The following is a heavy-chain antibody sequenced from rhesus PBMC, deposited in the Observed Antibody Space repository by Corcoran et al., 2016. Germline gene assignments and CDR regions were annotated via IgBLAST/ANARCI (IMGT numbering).Heavy chain of an antibody. J-gene: IGHJ5-2*01. V-gene: IGHV1-200*01. CDR3: AGGGSFDV. Sequence: QVQLVQSGAEVKKPGASVKLSCKASGYTFTSYSINWVRQAPGQGLEWKVRTPPSSVNTGSAHRFQGRFTMTSDTATSRASVELGGLRSDDTAAYYCAGGGSFDVWGPGVLVTVSS. CDR1: GYTFTSYS. CDR2: TPPSSVNT.